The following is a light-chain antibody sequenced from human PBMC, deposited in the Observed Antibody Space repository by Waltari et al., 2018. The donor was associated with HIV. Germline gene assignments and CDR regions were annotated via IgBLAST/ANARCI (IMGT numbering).Light chain of an antibody. CDR3: MQSAQFPLT. J-gene: IGKJ4*01. V-gene: IGKV2D-29*01. Sequence: EIVMTQTPPFLSVAPGQAASLSCKSSETLLQSDGKTYFYWYVQKTGQPPQLLLYEVSNRFTGGPDRFIGSGSGTDFTLILSRVEAEDVGVYYCMQSAQFPLTFGGGTKVEIK. CDR1: ETLLQSDGKTY. CDR2: EVS.